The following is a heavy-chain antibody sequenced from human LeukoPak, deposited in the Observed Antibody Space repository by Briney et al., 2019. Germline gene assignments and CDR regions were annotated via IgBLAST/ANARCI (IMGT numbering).Heavy chain of an antibody. CDR2: TYWDDNK. J-gene: IGHJ4*02. Sequence: SGPTLVNPTQTLTLTCTFSGFSLSASGMCLSWIRQPPCKALELIADTYWDDNKYYSTSLKTRLTIHKDTSKNQVVLTMTNMDPVDTATYYCTRQVVVAAAAWDYWGQGTLVTVSS. V-gene: IGHV2-70*01. D-gene: IGHD2-15*01. CDR1: GFSLSASGMC. CDR3: TRQVVVAAAAWDY.